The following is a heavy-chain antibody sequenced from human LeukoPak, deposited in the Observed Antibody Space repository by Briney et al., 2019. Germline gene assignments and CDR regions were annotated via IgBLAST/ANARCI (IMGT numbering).Heavy chain of an antibody. CDR2: INAGNGNT. D-gene: IGHD1-14*01. V-gene: IGHV1-3*03. CDR1: GYTFTSYA. Sequence: ASVKVSCKASGYTFTSYAMHWVRQAPGQRLEWMGWINAGNGNTKYSQEFQGRVTITRDTSASTAYMELSSLRSEDTAVYYCARKGWRGTGEIDYWGQGTLVTVSS. J-gene: IGHJ4*02. CDR3: ARKGWRGTGEIDY.